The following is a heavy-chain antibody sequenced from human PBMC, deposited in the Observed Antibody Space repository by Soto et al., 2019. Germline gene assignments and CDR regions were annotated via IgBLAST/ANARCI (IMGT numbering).Heavy chain of an antibody. D-gene: IGHD1-26*01. V-gene: IGHV4-61*01. Sequence: SETLSLTCTAPGGSVSSCNYYWSWIRQPPGKGLEWIGNIYYDGSTYYSPSLKSLVTKSADTSKNQFSLKLNSVTAADTTVYYSARDSGAYQTVDTWGQGSVVADSS. CDR2: IYYDGST. CDR3: ARDSGAYQTVDT. CDR1: GGSVSSCNYY. J-gene: IGHJ5*02.